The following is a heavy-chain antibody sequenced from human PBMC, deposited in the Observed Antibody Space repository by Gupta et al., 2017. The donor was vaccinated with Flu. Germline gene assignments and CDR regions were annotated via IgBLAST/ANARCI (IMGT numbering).Heavy chain of an antibody. CDR1: FSSYG. D-gene: IGHD3-10*01. V-gene: IGHV3-33*01. CDR3: VRERGPFDAFDI. Sequence: FSSYGMHWVRQAPGKGLEWVAVIWSNGNNKYYADSVKGRFTFSRDNLKSTLSLQMDSLRAEDTAIYYCVRERGPFDAFDIWGQGTMVTVSS. CDR2: IWSNGNNK. J-gene: IGHJ3*02.